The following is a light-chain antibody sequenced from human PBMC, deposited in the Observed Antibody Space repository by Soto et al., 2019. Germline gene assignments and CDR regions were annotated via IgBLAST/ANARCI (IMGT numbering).Light chain of an antibody. CDR1: QSVSSY. CDR3: QQRSNWWT. Sequence: EIVLTQSPATLSLSPGERATLSCRASQSVSSYLAWYQQNPGQAPRLLIYDASNRATGIPARFSGSGSGTDFTLTISSLEPEDFEFYYCQQRSNWWTFGQGTKVEIK. J-gene: IGKJ1*01. CDR2: DAS. V-gene: IGKV3-11*01.